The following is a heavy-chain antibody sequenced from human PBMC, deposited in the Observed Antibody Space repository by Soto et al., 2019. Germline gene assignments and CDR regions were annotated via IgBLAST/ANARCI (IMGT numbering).Heavy chain of an antibody. V-gene: IGHV1-8*01. CDR3: ARGIAALQYTRFDY. CDR1: GYTFTSYD. D-gene: IGHD6-13*01. J-gene: IGHJ4*02. Sequence: ASVKVSCKASGYTFTSYDINFVRQAAGQGLEWIGWMNPNSGNTGYAQKFQGRVTMTRNTSISTAYMELNNLSSEDTAVYYCARGIAALQYTRFDYWGQGTLVTVSS. CDR2: MNPNSGNT.